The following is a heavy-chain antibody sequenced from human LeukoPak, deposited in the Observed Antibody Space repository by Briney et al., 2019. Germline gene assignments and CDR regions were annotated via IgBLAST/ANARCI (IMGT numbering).Heavy chain of an antibody. CDR2: FYPEDGET. V-gene: IGHV1-24*01. D-gene: IGHD4-17*01. CDR1: GYTFTDYH. Sequence: ASVKVSCKASGYTFTDYHIHWVRQAPGKGLEWMGGFYPEDGETIYAQKFQGRVTMTEDTSTDTAYMELSSLRSEDTAVYYCATVSADGDYVGGYFDYWGQGTLVTVSS. CDR3: ATVSADGDYVGGYFDY. J-gene: IGHJ4*02.